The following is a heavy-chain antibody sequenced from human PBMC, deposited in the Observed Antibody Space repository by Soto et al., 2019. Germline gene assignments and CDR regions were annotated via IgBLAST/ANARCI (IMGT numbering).Heavy chain of an antibody. D-gene: IGHD3-16*01. V-gene: IGHV3-30*18. Sequence: LRLSCAASGFTFGTSVMHWVRQAPGKGLEWVALISSDGTNKFYTDSVKGRFTISRDNSKNTLYLLVSRLRPEDTATYYCAKDEGDISNYYYFDFWGQGTRVTVSS. CDR3: AKDEGDISNYYYFDF. CDR1: GFTFGTSV. J-gene: IGHJ4*02. CDR2: ISSDGTNK.